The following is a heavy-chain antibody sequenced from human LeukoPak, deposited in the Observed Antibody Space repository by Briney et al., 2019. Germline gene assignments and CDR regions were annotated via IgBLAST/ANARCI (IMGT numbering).Heavy chain of an antibody. Sequence: GGSLRLSCAASGFTFSSYAMHCVRQAPGKGLEWVAVISYDGSNKYYADSVKGRFTISRDNSKNTLYLQMNSLRAEDTAVYYCARVMGDYWGQGTLVTVSS. J-gene: IGHJ4*02. CDR1: GFTFSSYA. V-gene: IGHV3-30-3*01. D-gene: IGHD3-16*01. CDR2: ISYDGSNK. CDR3: ARVMGDY.